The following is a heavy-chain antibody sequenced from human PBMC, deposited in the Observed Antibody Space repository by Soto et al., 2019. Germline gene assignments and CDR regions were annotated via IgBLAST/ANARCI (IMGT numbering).Heavy chain of an antibody. CDR1: GDSVPSNSAA. CDR3: ARDYSSSSPYYYYGMDV. Sequence: PSETLSLTCAISGDSVPSNSAAWNWIRQSPSRGLEWLGRTYYRSKWYNDYAVSVKSRITINPDTSKNQFSLQLNSVTPEDTAVYYCARDYSSSSPYYYYGMDVWGQGTTVTVSS. CDR2: TYYRSKWYN. D-gene: IGHD6-6*01. V-gene: IGHV6-1*01. J-gene: IGHJ6*02.